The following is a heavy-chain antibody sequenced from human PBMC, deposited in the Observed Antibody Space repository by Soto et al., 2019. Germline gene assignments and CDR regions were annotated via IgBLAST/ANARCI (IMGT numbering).Heavy chain of an antibody. J-gene: IGHJ4*02. CDR3: ARNPGVGAPLVIAY. CDR1: GYTFTSYG. V-gene: IGHV1-18*01. CDR2: ISAYNGNT. Sequence: GAAVKVSCKASGYTFTSYGISWVRQAPGQGREWRGWISAYNGNTNYAQKLQGRVTMTTDTSTSTPYMELRSLRSDDTAVYYCARNPGVGAPLVIAYWGQGTLVTVSS. D-gene: IGHD1-26*01.